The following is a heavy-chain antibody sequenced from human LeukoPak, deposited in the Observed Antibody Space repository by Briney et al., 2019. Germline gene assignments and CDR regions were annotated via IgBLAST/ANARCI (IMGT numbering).Heavy chain of an antibody. CDR3: ARNLGATGPHDAFDI. CDR1: GFTVSSNY. J-gene: IGHJ3*02. D-gene: IGHD1-26*01. V-gene: IGHV3-53*01. Sequence: PGGSLRLSCAASGFTVSSNYMSWVRQAPGKGLEWVSVIYSGDSVYYADSVKGRFTISRDNSKNTLYLQMNSLRAEDTAVYYCARNLGATGPHDAFDIWGQGTMVTVSS. CDR2: IYSGDSV.